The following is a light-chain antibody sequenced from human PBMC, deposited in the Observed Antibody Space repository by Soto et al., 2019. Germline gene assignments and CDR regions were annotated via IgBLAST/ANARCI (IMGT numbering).Light chain of an antibody. CDR3: AAWDDSLNGPGV. CDR1: SSNIGSST. CDR2: TNN. Sequence: QSVLTQPPSTSGTPGQRVTISCSGSSSNIGSSTVKWYQQLPGTAPKLLMYTNNQRPSGVPDRFSGSKSGTSASLAISGLQSEDEADYYCAAWDDSLNGPGVFGGGTKLTV. J-gene: IGLJ2*01. V-gene: IGLV1-44*01.